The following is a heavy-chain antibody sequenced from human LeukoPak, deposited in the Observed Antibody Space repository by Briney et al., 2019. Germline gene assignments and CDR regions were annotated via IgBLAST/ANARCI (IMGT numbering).Heavy chain of an antibody. CDR2: IYSGGST. D-gene: IGHD3-22*01. CDR1: GFTVSSNY. Sequence: GGSLRLSCAASGFTVSSNYMSWVRQAPGKGLEWVSVIYSGGSTYYADSVKGRFTISRDNSKNTLYLQMNSLRAEDTAVYYCARAPPYHYDSSGYLFGEAFDIWGQGTMVTVSS. J-gene: IGHJ3*02. CDR3: ARAPPYHYDSSGYLFGEAFDI. V-gene: IGHV3-53*01.